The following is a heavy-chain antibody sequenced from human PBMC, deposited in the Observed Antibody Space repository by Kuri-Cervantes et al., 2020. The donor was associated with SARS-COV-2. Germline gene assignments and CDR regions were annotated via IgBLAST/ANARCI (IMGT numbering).Heavy chain of an antibody. CDR3: ARGGLVPAASDAFDI. J-gene: IGHJ3*02. CDR2: INPSGGST. CDR1: GYTFTTYY. V-gene: IGHV1-46*03. D-gene: IGHD2-2*01. Sequence: ASVKVSCKASGYTFTTYYMHWVRQSPGQGFEWMGIINPSGGSTSYAQKFQGRVTMTRDTSTSTVYMQLSSLRSEDTAVYYCARGGLVPAASDAFDIWGQGTMVTVSS.